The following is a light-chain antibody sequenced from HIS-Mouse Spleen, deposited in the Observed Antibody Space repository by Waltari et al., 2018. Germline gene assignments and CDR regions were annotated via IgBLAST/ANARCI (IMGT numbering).Light chain of an antibody. V-gene: IGLV3-10*01. J-gene: IGLJ2*01. CDR2: EDS. CDR3: YSTDSSGNHRV. CDR1: ALPKKY. Sequence: SYELTQPPSVSVSPGQTARITCSGDALPKKYAYWYQQKSGQAPVLVISEDSKRPSGIPGGFSGSSSVTMATLTISGAQVEDEADYYCYSTDSSGNHRVFGGGTKLTVL.